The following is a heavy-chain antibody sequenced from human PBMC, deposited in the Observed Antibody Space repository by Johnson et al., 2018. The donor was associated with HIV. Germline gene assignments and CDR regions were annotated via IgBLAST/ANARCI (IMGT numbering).Heavy chain of an antibody. CDR3: ARGGKRVMAAFDI. D-gene: IGHD3-16*01. CDR1: GFTFSSYG. CDR2: MSYDGSSK. Sequence: QVQLVESGGGLIQPGGSLRLSCAASGFTFSSYGMHWVRQAPGKGLEWVAVMSYDGSSKYYADSVKGRFTISRDNSRNTLYLQMNSLRAEDTAVYYCARGGKRVMAAFDIWGQGTMVTVSS. J-gene: IGHJ3*02. V-gene: IGHV3-30*19.